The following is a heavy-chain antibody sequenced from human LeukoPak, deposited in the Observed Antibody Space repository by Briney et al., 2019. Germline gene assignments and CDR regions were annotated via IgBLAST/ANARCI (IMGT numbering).Heavy chain of an antibody. V-gene: IGHV4-59*08. CDR1: GGSISSFY. D-gene: IGHD4-17*01. CDR2: IYYGGST. CDR3: ARHGVYGDRADY. J-gene: IGHJ4*02. Sequence: PSETLSLTCTVSGGSISSFYWSWIRQPPGKGLEWIGYIYYGGSTNYSPFLKSRVTISVDTSKNQFSLKLSSVTAADTAVYYCARHGVYGDRADYWGQGTLVTVSS.